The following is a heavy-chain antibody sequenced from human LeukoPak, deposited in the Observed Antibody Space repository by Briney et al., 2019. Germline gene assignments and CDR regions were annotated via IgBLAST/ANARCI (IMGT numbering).Heavy chain of an antibody. D-gene: IGHD2-2*01. Sequence: PGGSLRLSCAASGFTFSSYAMSWVRQAPGKGLEWVSAISGSGGSTYYADSVKGRFTISRDNSKNTLYLQMNSLRAEDTAVYYCARDRKIVVVPAAIYYYYYGMDVWGQGTTVTVSS. CDR2: ISGSGGST. CDR3: ARDRKIVVVPAAIYYYYYGMDV. CDR1: GFTFSSYA. J-gene: IGHJ6*02. V-gene: IGHV3-23*01.